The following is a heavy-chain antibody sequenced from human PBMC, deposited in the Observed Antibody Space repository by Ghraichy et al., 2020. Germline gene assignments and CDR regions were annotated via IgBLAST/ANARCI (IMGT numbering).Heavy chain of an antibody. CDR2: INHSGST. V-gene: IGHV4-34*01. CDR3: ARGIPYLRYPDP. CDR1: GGSFSGYY. J-gene: IGHJ5*02. Sequence: SQTLSLTCAVYGGSFSGYYWSWIRQPPGKGLEWIGEINHSGSTNYNPSLKSRVTISVDTSKNQFSLKLSSVTATDTAVYYCARGIPYLRYPDPWGQGTLVTVSS. D-gene: IGHD3-9*01.